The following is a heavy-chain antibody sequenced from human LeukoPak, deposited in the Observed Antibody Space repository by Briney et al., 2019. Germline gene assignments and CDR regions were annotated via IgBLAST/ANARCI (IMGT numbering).Heavy chain of an antibody. J-gene: IGHJ6*04. D-gene: IGHD3-16*01. CDR3: AKSTRAVMAMMDV. V-gene: IGHV3-21*01. Sequence: GGSLRLSCAASGFTFSSYSMNWVRQAPGKGLEWVSSISSRSTYIYHADSVKGRFTISRDNAKNSLFLQMNSLRAEDTTVYFCAKSTRAVMAMMDVWGKGTTVTVSS. CDR2: ISSRSTYI. CDR1: GFTFSSYS.